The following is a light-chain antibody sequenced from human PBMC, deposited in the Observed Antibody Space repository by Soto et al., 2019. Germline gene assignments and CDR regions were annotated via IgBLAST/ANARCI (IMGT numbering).Light chain of an antibody. CDR3: QSYDNSLSGVL. CDR1: SSNIGSNT. V-gene: IGLV1-44*01. J-gene: IGLJ2*01. CDR2: SND. Sequence: QSVLTQPPSASGTPGQRVTISCFGSSSNIGSNTVNWYRQLPGTAPKLLIYSNDQRPSGVPDRLSGSKSGTSASLAISGLQSEDEAEYYCQSYDNSLSGVLFGGGTKLTVL.